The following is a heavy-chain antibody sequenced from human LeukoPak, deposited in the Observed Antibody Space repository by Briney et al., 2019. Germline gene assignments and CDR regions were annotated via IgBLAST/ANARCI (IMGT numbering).Heavy chain of an antibody. CDR2: ISGSGGNT. D-gene: IGHD3-16*01. J-gene: IGHJ4*02. CDR1: GFSFSIYG. CDR3: AKGGLRGGTYNGDF. Sequence: GGSLRLSCEASGFSFSIYGMSWVRQAPGKGLEWVSGISGSGGNTYYAEALTGRFTVSRDNSKNTLYLQMNSLRAEDTALYYCAKGGLRGGTYNGDFWGQGTLVTVSS. V-gene: IGHV3-23*01.